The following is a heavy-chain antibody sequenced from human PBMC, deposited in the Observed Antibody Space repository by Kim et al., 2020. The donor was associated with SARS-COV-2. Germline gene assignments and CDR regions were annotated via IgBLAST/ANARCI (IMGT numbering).Heavy chain of an antibody. CDR2: NK. D-gene: IGHD6-13*01. CDR3: ASYLPGIAYI. V-gene: IGHV3-30*01. Sequence: NKYYADSVKGRFTISRDNSKNTLYLQMNSLRAEDTAVYYCASYLPGIAYIWGQGTMVTVSS. J-gene: IGHJ3*02.